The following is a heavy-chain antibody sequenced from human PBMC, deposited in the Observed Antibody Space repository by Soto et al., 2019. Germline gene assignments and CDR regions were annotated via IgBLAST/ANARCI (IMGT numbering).Heavy chain of an antibody. CDR1: GGSISSGTFS. D-gene: IGHD3-22*01. V-gene: IGHV4-30-2*01. Sequence: SETLSLTCAVSGGSISSGTFSWTWIRQPPGKGREFIGSMYYTGGTYYTLSLKSRVTISLDRSKNQFSLKLSSVAAADAAMYYCARATFFRKGYCDATAYYFFDYWGQGTLVTVSS. CDR2: MYYTGGT. J-gene: IGHJ4*02. CDR3: ARATFFRKGYCDATAYYFFDY.